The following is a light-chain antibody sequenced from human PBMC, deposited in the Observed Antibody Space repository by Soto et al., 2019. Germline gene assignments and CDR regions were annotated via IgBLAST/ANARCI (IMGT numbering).Light chain of an antibody. V-gene: IGLV2-14*01. CDR3: SSYTSSSTLVV. Sequence: QSALTQPASVSGSPGQSITISCTGTSSDVGGYNYVSWYQQHPGKAPKLMIYDVSNRPSGVSNRFSGSKSGNTASLTISGLQAKDEADYYCSSYTSSSTLVVFGGVTKLTVL. J-gene: IGLJ2*01. CDR2: DVS. CDR1: SSDVGGYNY.